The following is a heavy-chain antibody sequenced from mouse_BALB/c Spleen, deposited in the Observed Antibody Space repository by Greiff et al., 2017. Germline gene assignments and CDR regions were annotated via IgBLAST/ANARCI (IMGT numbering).Heavy chain of an antibody. D-gene: IGHD2-10*02. J-gene: IGHJ4*01. Sequence: EVKLMESGAELVKPGASVKLSCTASGFNIKDTYMHWVKQRPEQGLEWIGRIDPANGNTKYDPKFQGKATITADTSSNTAYLQLSSLTSEDTAVYYCARRYGNIYYAMDYWGQGTSVTVSS. CDR1: GFNIKDTY. CDR3: ARRYGNIYYAMDY. V-gene: IGHV14-3*02. CDR2: IDPANGNT.